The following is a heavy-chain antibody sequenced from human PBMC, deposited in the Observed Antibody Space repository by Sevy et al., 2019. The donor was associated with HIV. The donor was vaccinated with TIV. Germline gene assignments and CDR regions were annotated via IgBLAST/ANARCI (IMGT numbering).Heavy chain of an antibody. D-gene: IGHD1-7*01. V-gene: IGHV6-1*01. J-gene: IGHJ4*02. CDR1: GDSVSSNSAA. CDR2: TYYRSKWYN. Sequence: KQSQTLSLTCAISGDSVSSNSAAWNWIRQSPSRGLEWLGRTYYRSKWYNDYAVSVKSRITINPDTSKNQYSLQLNSVTPEDTAVYYCAREESLTGTTGFDYWGQGTLVTVSS. CDR3: AREESLTGTTGFDY.